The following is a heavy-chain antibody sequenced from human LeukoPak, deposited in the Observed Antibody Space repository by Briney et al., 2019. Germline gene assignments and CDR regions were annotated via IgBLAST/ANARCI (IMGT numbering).Heavy chain of an antibody. D-gene: IGHD2-21*01. J-gene: IGHJ6*02. CDR2: ISINGGST. CDR1: GFIFTNYA. Sequence: GGSLRLSCAASGFIFTNYAMSWVRQAPGKGLEWVSYISINGGSTFYVDSVQGRFTISRDNTKNTLNLQMSSMTAENTAEYYCARSKTVISNYCYGMDVWGQGATVTVSS. V-gene: IGHV3-23*01. CDR3: ARSKTVISNYCYGMDV.